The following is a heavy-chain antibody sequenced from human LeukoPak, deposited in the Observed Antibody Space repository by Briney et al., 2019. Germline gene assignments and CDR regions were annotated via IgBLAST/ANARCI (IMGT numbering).Heavy chain of an antibody. J-gene: IGHJ4*02. D-gene: IGHD1-26*01. CDR1: GFTFSHYS. CDR3: ARDPGRSPDY. Sequence: GGSLRPSCAASGFTFSHYSMRWVRQAPGKGLEYVSAINSNGDDTYYVNSVKGRFTVSRDNSKNTLYLQMGSLRAEDMAVYYCARDPGRSPDYWGQGTLVTVS. V-gene: IGHV3-64*01. CDR2: INSNGDDT.